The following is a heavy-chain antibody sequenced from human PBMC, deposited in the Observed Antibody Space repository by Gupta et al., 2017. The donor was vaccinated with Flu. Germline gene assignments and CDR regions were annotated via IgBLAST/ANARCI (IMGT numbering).Heavy chain of an antibody. Sequence: EVQLVESGGGLVQPGGSLRLSCAASGLTVSSNYMSWVRQAPAKGLEWVSVIYSGDSTYYADSVKGRFTISRDNSKNTLYLQMNSLRAEDTAVYYCASSDYGGNSGFDYWGQGTLVTVSS. CDR3: ASSDYGGNSGFDY. CDR2: IYSGDST. D-gene: IGHD4-23*01. V-gene: IGHV3-66*02. CDR1: GLTVSSNY. J-gene: IGHJ4*02.